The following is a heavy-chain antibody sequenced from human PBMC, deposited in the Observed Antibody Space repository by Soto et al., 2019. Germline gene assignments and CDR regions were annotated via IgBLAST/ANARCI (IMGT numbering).Heavy chain of an antibody. CDR2: IYYSGST. CDR1: GGSITSVGSY. J-gene: IGHJ5*02. V-gene: IGHV4-39*01. D-gene: IGHD3-16*01. Sequence: SETLSLTCTVSGGSITSVGSYWGWIRQPPGKGLEWIGSIYYSGSTYYNPSLKSRVTISEDTSKSQFSLKLSSVTAADTAVYYCAGALYWFDPWGQGAMVTVYS. CDR3: AGALYWFDP.